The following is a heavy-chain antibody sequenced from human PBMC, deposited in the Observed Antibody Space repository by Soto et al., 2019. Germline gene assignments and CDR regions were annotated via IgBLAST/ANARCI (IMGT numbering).Heavy chain of an antibody. D-gene: IGHD1-1*01. CDR1: GYGFTTYG. Sequence: QVRLVQSGAEVKKPGASVKVSCKGSGYGFTTYGITWVRQAPGQGLEWMAWISAHNGNTTYAQKLQGRVKVTRDTSTGTAYVVLRSLRSDDEGVYYFARGRYGDYWGQGALVTVSS. CDR2: ISAHNGNT. J-gene: IGHJ4*02. V-gene: IGHV1-18*01. CDR3: ARGRYGDY.